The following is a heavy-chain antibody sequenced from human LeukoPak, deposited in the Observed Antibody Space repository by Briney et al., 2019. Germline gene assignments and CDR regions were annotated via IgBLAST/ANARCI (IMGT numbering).Heavy chain of an antibody. CDR1: GFTFSAYH. D-gene: IGHD2-8*01. CDR2: ISTTGTTI. CDR3: ARDLGYCTNGVCHTRFDY. V-gene: IGHV3-48*02. Sequence: GGSLRLSCAASGFTFSAYHINWVRQAPGKGLEWISYISTTGTTIHYADSVKGRFAISRDNAKSSLYLQMNNLRDEDTAVYYCARDLGYCTNGVCHTRFDYWGQGTLVAVSS. J-gene: IGHJ4*02.